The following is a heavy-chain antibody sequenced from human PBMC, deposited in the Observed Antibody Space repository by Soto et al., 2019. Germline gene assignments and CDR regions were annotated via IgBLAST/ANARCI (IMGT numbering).Heavy chain of an antibody. Sequence: ASVKVSCKTSGYTFNTYGINWVRQAPGQGLELMVWISAYDGKTTYAEKFQGRVTMTTDTSTSTAYMELRSLRSDDTAIYYCARDPHEFWTSYWFDPWGQGTPVTVSS. CDR2: ISAYDGKT. CDR3: ARDPHEFWTSYWFDP. CDR1: GYTFNTYG. V-gene: IGHV1-18*01. J-gene: IGHJ5*02. D-gene: IGHD3-3*01.